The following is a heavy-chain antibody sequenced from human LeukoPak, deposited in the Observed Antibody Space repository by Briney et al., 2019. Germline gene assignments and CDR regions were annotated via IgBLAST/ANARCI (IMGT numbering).Heavy chain of an antibody. V-gene: IGHV4-39*07. CDR2: IYYSGST. CDR1: GGSISSSSYY. J-gene: IGHJ2*01. D-gene: IGHD1-26*01. Sequence: PSETLSLTCTVSGGSISSSSYYWGWIRQPPGKGLEWIGSIYYSGSTYYNPSLKSRVTISVDTSKNQFSLKLSSVTAADTAVYYCASPETYSGSYYKLGLSADWYFDLWGRGTLVTVSS. CDR3: ASPETYSGSYYKLGLSADWYFDL.